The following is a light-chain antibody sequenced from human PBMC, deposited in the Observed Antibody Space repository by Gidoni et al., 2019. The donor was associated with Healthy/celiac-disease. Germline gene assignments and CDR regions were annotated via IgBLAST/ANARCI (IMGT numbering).Light chain of an antibody. CDR3: QQYDSYPLT. CDR2: AAS. J-gene: IGKJ4*01. CDR1: QGISSY. V-gene: IGKV1-8*01. Sequence: AIRLTPSPSSLSASTGDSVTITCRASQGISSYLAWYQQKPGKAPKLLIYAASTLQSGVPARFSGSGSGTDFTLTISCLQSEDFATYYCQQYDSYPLTFGGGTKVEIK.